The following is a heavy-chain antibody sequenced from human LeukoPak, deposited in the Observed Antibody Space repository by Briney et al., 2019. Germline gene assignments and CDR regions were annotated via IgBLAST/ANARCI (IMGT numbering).Heavy chain of an antibody. V-gene: IGHV3-23*01. CDR2: ISGSGAST. CDR1: GFTVSSNS. CDR3: AKDVGKWESLHFFDY. D-gene: IGHD1-26*01. J-gene: IGHJ4*02. Sequence: GGSLRLSCAASGFTVSSNSMSWVRQAPGKGLEWISGISGSGASTYYADSVTGRFTISRDNSRNTLYLQMNSLRGDDTAVYYCAKDVGKWESLHFFDYWGQGTLVTVSS.